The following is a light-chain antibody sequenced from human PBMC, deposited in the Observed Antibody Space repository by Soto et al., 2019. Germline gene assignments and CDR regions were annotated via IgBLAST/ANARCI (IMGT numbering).Light chain of an antibody. V-gene: IGKV1-33*01. J-gene: IGKJ5*01. CDR2: DAS. CDR1: QDISHY. CDR3: AQSDYLPIS. Sequence: SQMSQSQSYMSASVGDTVTITCQASQDISHYLNWYQQKPGKALKLLIYDASNLHPGVPSRFRGSGSGTEFSFNITSLQPEDVAPYYCAQSDYLPISSAHGTRLEIK.